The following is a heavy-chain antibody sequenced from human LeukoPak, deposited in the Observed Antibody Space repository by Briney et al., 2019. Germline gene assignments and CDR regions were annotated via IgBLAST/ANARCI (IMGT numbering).Heavy chain of an antibody. D-gene: IGHD6-13*01. V-gene: IGHV3-11*04. CDR3: ARVSDSSNPYYYYYYMDV. CDR1: GGSISSFY. Sequence: LSLTCTVSGGSISSFYWSWIRQAPGKGLEWVSYISSSGSTIYYADSVKGRFTISRDNAKNSLYLQMNSLRAEDTAVYYCARVSDSSNPYYYYYYMDVWGKGTTVTVSS. CDR2: ISSSGSTI. J-gene: IGHJ6*03.